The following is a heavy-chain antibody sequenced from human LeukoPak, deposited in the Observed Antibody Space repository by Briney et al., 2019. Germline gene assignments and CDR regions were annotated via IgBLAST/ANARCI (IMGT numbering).Heavy chain of an antibody. J-gene: IGHJ6*03. CDR2: ISSSGDYR. D-gene: IGHD6-19*01. CDR1: GFTFTTYT. CDR3: ARDSDSSGWLDYYMDV. V-gene: IGHV3-21*01. Sequence: PGGSLRLSCAASGFTFTTYTMNWVRQAPGKGLEWVSSISSSGDYRYYADSLKGRFTISRDNAKNSLYLQMSSLRVEDTTVYYCARDSDSSGWLDYYMDVWGKGTTVTISS.